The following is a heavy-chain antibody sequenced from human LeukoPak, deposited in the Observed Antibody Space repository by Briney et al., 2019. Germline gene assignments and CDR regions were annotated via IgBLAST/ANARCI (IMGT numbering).Heavy chain of an antibody. CDR2: VHRSGST. CDR1: IDSTNGNY. J-gene: IGHJ4*02. Sequence: SETLSLTCAVSIDSTNGNYWSWVRQSPGKGLEWIGEVHRSGSTNYKPSLKRRVTISIDRSKDQISLDLTSVTAADTAVYYCARGRDNYGSGDSWGQGILATVSS. V-gene: IGHV4-4*02. CDR3: ARGRDNYGSGDS. D-gene: IGHD3-10*01.